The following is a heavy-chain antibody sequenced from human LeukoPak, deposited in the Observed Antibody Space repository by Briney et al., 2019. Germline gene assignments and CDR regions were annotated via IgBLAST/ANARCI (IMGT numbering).Heavy chain of an antibody. CDR1: GGSISSSSYY. D-gene: IGHD3-10*01. CDR2: IYYSGST. CDR3: ARCATRVRGASRYNWFDP. V-gene: IGHV4-39*07. J-gene: IGHJ5*02. Sequence: SETLSLTCTVSGGSISSSSYYWGWIRQPPGKGLEWIGSIYYSGSTYYNPSLKSRVTISVDTSKNQFSLKLSSVTAADTAVYYCARCATRVRGASRYNWFDPWGQGTLVTVSS.